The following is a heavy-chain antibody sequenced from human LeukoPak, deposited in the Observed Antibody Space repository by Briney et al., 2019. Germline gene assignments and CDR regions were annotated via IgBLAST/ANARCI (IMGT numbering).Heavy chain of an antibody. CDR3: ARDISTVWSIKDFFDF. D-gene: IGHD6-19*01. CDR2: ISYVGITA. J-gene: IGHJ4*02. V-gene: IGHV3-30*04. Sequence: PGRSLRLSCAASGFSFSSYAMRWGRQAPGKGLGWVAIISYVGITADYSDSVKGRFSISRDTFKNTLFMHMKGVRDQNTALYYSARDISTVWSIKDFFDFWGQGTLVTVSS. CDR1: GFSFSSYA.